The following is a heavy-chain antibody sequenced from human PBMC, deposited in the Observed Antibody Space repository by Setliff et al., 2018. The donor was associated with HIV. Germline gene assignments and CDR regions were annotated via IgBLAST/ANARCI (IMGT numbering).Heavy chain of an antibody. V-gene: IGHV4-38-2*01. J-gene: IGHJ6*02. CDR1: GYSISSGYY. Sequence: SETLSLTYPVSGYSISSGYYWGWIRQPPGRGLEWIGAIHHSGNTYYNPSLKSRVTISVDTSKNLFSLKVNSVTAADTAVYYCARHDITLVRGLVWGQGTTVTVSS. D-gene: IGHD3-10*01. CDR3: ARHDITLVRGLV. CDR2: IHHSGNT.